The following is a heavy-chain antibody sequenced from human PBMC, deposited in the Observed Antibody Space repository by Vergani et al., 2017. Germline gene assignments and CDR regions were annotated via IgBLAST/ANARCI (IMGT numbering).Heavy chain of an antibody. J-gene: IGHJ3*02. CDR3: ATLRDFWSGYYTGSDAFDI. D-gene: IGHD3-3*01. CDR1: GYSIGSGFY. CDR2: IHNRGKT. V-gene: IGHV4-38-2*01. Sequence: QVRLEESGPGLVKPSETLSLTCSVSGYSIGSGFYWAWIRQSPGEGLQWLTSIHNRGKTYHNPSLKSRVSVSLATSKNRFSLNLTSVTATDTAVYYCATLRDFWSGYYTGSDAFDIWGQGTMVTVSS.